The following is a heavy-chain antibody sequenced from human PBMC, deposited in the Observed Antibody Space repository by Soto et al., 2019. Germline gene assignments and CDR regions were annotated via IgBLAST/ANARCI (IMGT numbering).Heavy chain of an antibody. Sequence: ASVKVSFKASGYIFTNYYIHWVRQAPGQGLGWMGIINLSADRTSYAQKFQGRFTVTMDTSTSTVYMELGSLRSEDTAVYYCVRDPSSGYRSFAYWGQGTLVTVSS. CDR1: GYIFTNYY. CDR2: INLSADRT. D-gene: IGHD3-22*01. CDR3: VRDPSSGYRSFAY. J-gene: IGHJ4*02. V-gene: IGHV1-46*03.